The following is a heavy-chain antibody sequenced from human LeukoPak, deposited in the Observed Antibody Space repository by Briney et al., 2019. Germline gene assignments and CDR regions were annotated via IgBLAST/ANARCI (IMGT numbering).Heavy chain of an antibody. J-gene: IGHJ1*01. D-gene: IGHD6-13*01. CDR1: GGSIYSNSDF. V-gene: IGHV4-39*02. CDR3: ARSRIAAAGTEYFHH. Sequence: PSDPLSLTCTVSGGSIYSNSDFWGWIRQTPGKGLDWSGKCYNTGRTSYNPSLTTRITTSVDTSKVHFSLSLMSVTAADTAVYFCARSRIAAAGTEYFHHWGQGTLVSVSS. CDR2: CYNTGRT.